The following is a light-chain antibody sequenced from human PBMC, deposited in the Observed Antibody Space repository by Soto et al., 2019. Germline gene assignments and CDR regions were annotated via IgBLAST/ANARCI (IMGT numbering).Light chain of an antibody. CDR1: SSDVGAYIY. CDR2: EVS. Sequence: QSVLTQPPSAPGSPGKSVTISCTGTSSDVGAYIYVSWYQQHPGKAPKLVIYEVSKRPPGVPDRFSGSRSGNTASLTVSGLQAEDEADYYCSSYAVSNSYVFGTGTKVTVL. J-gene: IGLJ1*01. CDR3: SSYAVSNSYV. V-gene: IGLV2-8*01.